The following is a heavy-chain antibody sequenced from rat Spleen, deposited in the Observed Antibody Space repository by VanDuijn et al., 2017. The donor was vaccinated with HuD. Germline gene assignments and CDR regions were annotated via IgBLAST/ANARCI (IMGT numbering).Heavy chain of an antibody. CDR2: ISYGDTSGHSST. D-gene: IGHD4-3*01. CDR3: ARDGGYTYYFDY. J-gene: IGHJ2*01. CDR1: GFTFNNYW. Sequence: EVQLVESGGGLVQPGRSLKLSCVASGFTFNNYWMTWIRQAPGKGLEWVATISYGDTSGHSSTYYRDSVKGRFTISRDIAKSTLSLQMDSLRSEDTATYYCARDGGYTYYFDYWGQGVMVTVSS. V-gene: IGHV5-31*01.